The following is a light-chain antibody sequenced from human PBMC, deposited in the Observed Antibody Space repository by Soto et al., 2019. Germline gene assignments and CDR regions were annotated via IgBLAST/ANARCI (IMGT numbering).Light chain of an antibody. CDR3: CSYAGSYTHV. Sequence: QSALTQPRSVSGSPGQSVTISCTGTSSDVGRYNYVSWYQQHPGKAPKLIIYDVTKRPSGVPDRFSGSKSGNTASLTISVLQAEDEADYYFCSYAGSYTHVFGTGTKLTVL. CDR2: DVT. J-gene: IGLJ1*01. V-gene: IGLV2-11*01. CDR1: SSDVGRYNY.